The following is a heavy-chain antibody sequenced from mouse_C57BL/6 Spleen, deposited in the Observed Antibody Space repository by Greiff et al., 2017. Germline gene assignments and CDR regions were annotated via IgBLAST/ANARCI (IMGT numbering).Heavy chain of an antibody. CDR3: ASYGYDAFAY. Sequence: VQLKQSGPELVKPGASVKMSCKASGYTFTDYNMHWVKQSNGKSLEWIGYINPNNGGTSYNQKFKGKATLTVNKSSSTAYMELRSLTSEDSAVYYCASYGYDAFAYWGQGTLVTVSA. V-gene: IGHV1-22*01. CDR1: GYTFTDYN. D-gene: IGHD2-2*01. CDR2: INPNNGGT. J-gene: IGHJ3*01.